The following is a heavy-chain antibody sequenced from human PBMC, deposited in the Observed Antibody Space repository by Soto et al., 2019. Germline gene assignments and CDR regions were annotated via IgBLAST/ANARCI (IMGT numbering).Heavy chain of an antibody. CDR2: IYPGDSDT. J-gene: IGHJ6*02. V-gene: IGHV5-51*01. D-gene: IGHD6-13*01. CDR1: GDNFTSYW. CDR3: ARTSAAGKYYYGMDV. Sequence: GESLKISSKGSGDNFTSYWIGWVRQMPGKGLEWMGIIYPGDSDTRYSPSFQGQVTISADKSISTAYLQWSSLKASDTAMYYCARTSAAGKYYYGMDVWGQGTTVTVSS.